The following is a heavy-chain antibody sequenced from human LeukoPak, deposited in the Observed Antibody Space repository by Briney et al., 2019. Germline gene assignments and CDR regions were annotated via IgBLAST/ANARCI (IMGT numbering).Heavy chain of an antibody. CDR3: ATSGAPSTGGYY. CDR2: IIPIFGTA. Sequence: SVKVSCKASGGTFSSYAISWVRQAPGQGLEWMGGIIPIFGTANYAQKFQGRVTITADKSTSTAYMELSSLRSEDTAVYYCATSGAPSTGGYYWGQGTLVTVSS. CDR1: GGTFSSYA. V-gene: IGHV1-69*06. J-gene: IGHJ4*02. D-gene: IGHD1-26*01.